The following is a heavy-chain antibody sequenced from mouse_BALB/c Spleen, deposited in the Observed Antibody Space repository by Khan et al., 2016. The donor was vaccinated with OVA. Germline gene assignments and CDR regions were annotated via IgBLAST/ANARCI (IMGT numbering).Heavy chain of an antibody. Sequence: QVQLQQSGPGLVQPSQSLSITCTVSGFSLTNYSVHWVRQSPGKGLEWLGVIWSAGSTDYNAAFISRLTIRKEHSRSQVFFQMNSLQPNDTAIYYCARRGYDYGRGALFAYWGQGTLFTVSA. CDR1: GFSLTNYS. CDR3: ARRGYDYGRGALFAY. CDR2: IWSAGST. V-gene: IGHV2-2*02. J-gene: IGHJ3*01. D-gene: IGHD2-4*01.